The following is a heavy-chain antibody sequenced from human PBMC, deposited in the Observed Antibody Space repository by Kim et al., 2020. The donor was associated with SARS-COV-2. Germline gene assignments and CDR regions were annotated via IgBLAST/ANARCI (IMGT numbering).Heavy chain of an antibody. CDR3: ARGRPVLRYFDWLFSLDPFDY. CDR1: GGSFSGYY. V-gene: IGHV4-34*01. CDR2: INHSGST. J-gene: IGHJ4*02. D-gene: IGHD3-9*01. Sequence: SETLSLTCAVYGGSFSGYYWSWIRQPPGKGLEWIGEINHSGSTNYNPSLKSRVTISVDTSKNQFSLKLGSVTAADTAVYYCARGRPVLRYFDWLFSLDPFDYWGQGTLVTVSS.